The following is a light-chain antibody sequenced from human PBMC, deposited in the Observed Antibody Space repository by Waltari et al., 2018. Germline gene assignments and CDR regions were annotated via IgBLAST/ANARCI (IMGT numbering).Light chain of an antibody. J-gene: IGLJ2*01. CDR1: HSHIGAGYD. V-gene: IGLV1-40*01. CDR2: NTN. CDR3: QTYDSSLNGFLI. Sequence: QSVLTQPPSVSGAPGQTVTIPCTGSHSHIGAGYDIHWYQQRPGTVPKPLIYNTNSRPTGVPGRFSGSKIGTSASLVITGLQTEDEADYYCQTYDSSLNGFLIFGGGTRLTV.